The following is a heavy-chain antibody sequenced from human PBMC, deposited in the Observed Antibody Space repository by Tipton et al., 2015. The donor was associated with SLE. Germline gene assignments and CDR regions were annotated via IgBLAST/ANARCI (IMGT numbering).Heavy chain of an antibody. CDR3: ARGPRSYGDSPALAFDH. J-gene: IGHJ5*02. D-gene: IGHD4-17*01. V-gene: IGHV4-38-2*02. CDR2: MYYSGHT. CDR1: RYSISSGYF. Sequence: TLSLTCTVSRYSISSGYFWGWIRQPPGKGLEWIASMYYSGHTYYNPPLKSRITISIDTSKSQFSLNLSSVTAADTAVYYCARGPRSYGDSPALAFDHWGQGTLVDVSS.